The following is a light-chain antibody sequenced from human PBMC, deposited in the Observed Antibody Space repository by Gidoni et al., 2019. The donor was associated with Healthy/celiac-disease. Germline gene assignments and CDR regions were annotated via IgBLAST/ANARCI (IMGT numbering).Light chain of an antibody. J-gene: IGLJ2*01. CDR3: QVWDSSSDHVV. CDR2: YDS. V-gene: IGLV3-21*04. CDR1: NIGSKS. Sequence: SYVLTQPPSVSVAPGKTARITCGVNNIGSKSVHWYQQKPGQAPVLVIYYDSDRPSGIPERFSGYNSGNTATLTISRVEAGDEADYYCQVWDSSSDHVVFGGGTKLTVL.